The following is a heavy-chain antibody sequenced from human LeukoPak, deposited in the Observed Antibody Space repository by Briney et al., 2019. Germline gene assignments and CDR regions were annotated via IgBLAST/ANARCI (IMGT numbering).Heavy chain of an antibody. V-gene: IGHV4-61*02. D-gene: IGHD3-10*01. Sequence: SETLSLTCTVSGGSFNRGNYYWSWIRQPAGKGLEWLGRIYSTGSTNYNPSLKSRVTISVDTSKNQFSLKLNSVTAADTAVYYCARGHYFWFDPWGQGTLVTVSS. CDR1: GGSFNRGNYY. CDR2: IYSTGST. CDR3: ARGHYFWFDP. J-gene: IGHJ5*02.